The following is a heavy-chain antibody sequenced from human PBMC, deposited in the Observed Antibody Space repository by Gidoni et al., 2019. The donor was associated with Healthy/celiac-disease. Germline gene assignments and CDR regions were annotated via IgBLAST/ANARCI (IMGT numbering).Heavy chain of an antibody. CDR3: ARGSRGYSGYDPNKPFDY. V-gene: IGHV4-59*01. J-gene: IGHJ4*02. Sequence: QVQLQESGPGLVKPSETLSLTCTVSGGSISSYYWSWIRQPPGKGLEWIGYIYYSGSTNYNPSLKSRVTISVDTSKNQFSLKLSSVTAADTAVYYCARGSRGYSGYDPNKPFDYWAREPWSPSPQ. CDR2: IYYSGST. CDR1: GGSISSYY. D-gene: IGHD5-12*01.